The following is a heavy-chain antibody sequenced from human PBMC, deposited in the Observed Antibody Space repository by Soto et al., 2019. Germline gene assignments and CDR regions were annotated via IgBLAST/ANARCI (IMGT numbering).Heavy chain of an antibody. J-gene: IGHJ4*02. Sequence: QVQLVQSGAEVKKPGASVKVSCKASGYTFTSYGLSWVRQAPGQGLEWMGWINANNGNTKHAQKLQGRVTMTTDTSTTTAYMELRSLRSDDTAVYYCARDLNLGLGDYWGQGTLVTVSS. CDR2: INANNGNT. CDR3: ARDLNLGLGDY. V-gene: IGHV1-18*01. CDR1: GYTFTSYG. D-gene: IGHD7-27*01.